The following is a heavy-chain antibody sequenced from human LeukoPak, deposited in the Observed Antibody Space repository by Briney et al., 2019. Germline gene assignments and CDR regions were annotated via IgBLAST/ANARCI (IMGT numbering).Heavy chain of an antibody. V-gene: IGHV1-2*02. D-gene: IGHD3-22*01. CDR1: GYTFTGYY. J-gene: IGHJ4*02. CDR3: AREARRGYYYDSSGYYYGY. CDR2: INPNSGGT. Sequence: ASVKVSCKASGYTFTGYYMHWVRQAPGQGLDWMGWINPNSGGTNYAQKFQGRVTMTRDTSISTAYMELSRLRSDDTAVYYCAREARRGYYYDSSGYYYGYWGQGTLVTVSS.